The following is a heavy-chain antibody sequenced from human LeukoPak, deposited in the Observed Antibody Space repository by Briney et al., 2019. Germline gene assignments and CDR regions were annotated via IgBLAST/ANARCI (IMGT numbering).Heavy chain of an antibody. J-gene: IGHJ6*03. V-gene: IGHV4-4*07. CDR1: GGSISSYY. CDR2: IYTSGST. Sequence: SETLSLTCTVSGGSISSYYWSWIGQPAGKGLEWIGRIYTSGSTNYNPSLKSRVIISVDTSKNEFSLRLTSVTAADTAVYYCVTPRSWELSDMAVWGKGTTVIVSS. D-gene: IGHD1-26*01. CDR3: VTPRSWELSDMAV.